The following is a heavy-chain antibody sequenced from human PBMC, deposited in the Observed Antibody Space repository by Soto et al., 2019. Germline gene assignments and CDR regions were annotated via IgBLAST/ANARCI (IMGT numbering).Heavy chain of an antibody. CDR2: IIPIFGTA. CDR1: GGTFSSYA. CDR3: ARGNCSSTSCYGFNGMDV. J-gene: IGHJ6*02. Sequence: SVKVSCKASGGTFSSYAISWVRQAPGQGLEWMGGIIPIFGTANYAQKFQGRVTITADESTSTAYMELSSLRSEDTAVYYCARGNCSSTSCYGFNGMDVWGQGTTVTVSS. D-gene: IGHD2-2*01. V-gene: IGHV1-69*13.